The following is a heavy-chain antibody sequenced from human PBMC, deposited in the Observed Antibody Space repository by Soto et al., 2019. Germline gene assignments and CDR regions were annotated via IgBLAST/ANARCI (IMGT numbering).Heavy chain of an antibody. Sequence: ASLKFPCKASGYTFTSYPMHWVRQPPGQGLEWMGWINADNGETKYSQKFPGRVPITRDTSANPAYMELSSLRSAATAVFYCARAWNPYARSGPGDYWGQGTLVTVSS. D-gene: IGHD6-19*01. CDR3: ARAWNPYARSGPGDY. V-gene: IGHV1-3*01. CDR2: INADNGET. CDR1: GYTFTSYP. J-gene: IGHJ4*02.